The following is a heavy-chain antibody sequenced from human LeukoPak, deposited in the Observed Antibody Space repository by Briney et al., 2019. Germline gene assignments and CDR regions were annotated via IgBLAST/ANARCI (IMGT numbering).Heavy chain of an antibody. CDR1: GGTFSSYA. CDR3: ARAPKPPGIAAAGTFYYYYMDV. D-gene: IGHD6-13*01. J-gene: IGHJ6*03. V-gene: IGHV1-69*13. Sequence: GASVKVSCKASGGTFSSYAISWVRQAPGQGLEWMGGIIPIFGTANYAQKFQGRVTITADEPTSTAYMELSSLRSEDTAVYYCARAPKPPGIAAAGTFYYYYMDVWGKGTTVTISS. CDR2: IIPIFGTA.